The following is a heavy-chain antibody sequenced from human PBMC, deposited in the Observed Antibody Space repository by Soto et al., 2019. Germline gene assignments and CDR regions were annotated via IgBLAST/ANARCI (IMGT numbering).Heavy chain of an antibody. J-gene: IGHJ5*02. Sequence: SETLSLTCAVYGGSFSGYYWSWIRQPPGKGLEWIGEINHSGSTNYNPSLKSRVTISVDTSKNQFSLKLSSVTAADTAVYYCARELRRLATPPRGFDPWGQGTLVTVSS. V-gene: IGHV4-34*01. CDR2: INHSGST. CDR3: ARELRRLATPPRGFDP. D-gene: IGHD6-25*01. CDR1: GGSFSGYY.